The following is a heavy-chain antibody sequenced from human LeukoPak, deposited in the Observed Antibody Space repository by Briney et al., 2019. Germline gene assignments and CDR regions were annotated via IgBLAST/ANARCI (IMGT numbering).Heavy chain of an antibody. CDR3: AKGSRGSYHC. CDR2: ITDSGVDT. D-gene: IGHD1-26*01. Sequence: GGSLRLSCAASGFTFNSDAMTWVRQAPEKGLEWVSSITDSGVDTYYADSVKGRFTISRDNSKNTLFLQMNSLRAEDTAVYYCAKGSRGSYHCWGQGTLVTVSS. V-gene: IGHV3-23*01. CDR1: GFTFNSDA. J-gene: IGHJ4*02.